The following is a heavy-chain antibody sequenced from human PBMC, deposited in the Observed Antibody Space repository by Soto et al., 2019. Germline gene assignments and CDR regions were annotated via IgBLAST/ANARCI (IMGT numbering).Heavy chain of an antibody. Sequence: EVQLVESGGGLVKPGGSLRLSCAASGFTFSSYSMNWVRQAPGKGLEWVSSISSSSSYIYYADSVKGRFTISRDNAKNSLYLQMNSRRAEDTAVYYCARDRSIPYYYDSSGYYYYGMDVWGQGTTVTVSS. CDR2: ISSSSSYI. J-gene: IGHJ6*02. D-gene: IGHD3-22*01. CDR1: GFTFSSYS. V-gene: IGHV3-21*01. CDR3: ARDRSIPYYYDSSGYYYYGMDV.